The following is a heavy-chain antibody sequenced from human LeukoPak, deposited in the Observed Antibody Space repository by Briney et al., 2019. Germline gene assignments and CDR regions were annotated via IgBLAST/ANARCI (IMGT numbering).Heavy chain of an antibody. D-gene: IGHD1-26*01. Sequence: PSETLSLTCTVSGGSISSYYWCWIRQPPGKGLEWIGYIYYSGSTNYNPSLKSRVTISVDTSKNQFSLKLSSVTAADTAVYYCARRVDSGSYRDAFDIWGQGTMVTVSS. CDR1: GGSISSYY. J-gene: IGHJ3*02. CDR3: ARRVDSGSYRDAFDI. V-gene: IGHV4-59*08. CDR2: IYYSGST.